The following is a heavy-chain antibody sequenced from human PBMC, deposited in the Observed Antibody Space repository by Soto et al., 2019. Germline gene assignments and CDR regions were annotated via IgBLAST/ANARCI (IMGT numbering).Heavy chain of an antibody. J-gene: IGHJ4*02. CDR3: ARGGDNWNDPAFDY. CDR2: ISWDGGST. Sequence: EVQLVEPGGAEVQPGGSLRLSCAASGFTVVYYTMHWVRQSPGKGLGCVSLISWDGGSTYNADSVEGRFTMSRDNRKNSLYLQMNSLRTVDSALYYWARGGDNWNDPAFDYWGQGTLVIVSP. V-gene: IGHV3-43*01. D-gene: IGHD1-1*01. CDR1: GFTVVYYT.